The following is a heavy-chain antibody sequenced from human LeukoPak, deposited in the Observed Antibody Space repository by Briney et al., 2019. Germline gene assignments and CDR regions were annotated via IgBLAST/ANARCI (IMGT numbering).Heavy chain of an antibody. V-gene: IGHV4-39*07. D-gene: IGHD3-3*02. CDR3: ARLRRSRLAEFDY. CDR2: IYYSGST. CDR1: GGSISSSSYY. Sequence: SETLSLTCTVSGGSISSSSYYWGWIRQPPGKGLEWIGSIYYSGSTYYNPSLKSRVTISVDTSKNQFSLKLSSLTAADTAVYYCARLRRSRLAEFDYRGQGTLVTVSS. J-gene: IGHJ4*02.